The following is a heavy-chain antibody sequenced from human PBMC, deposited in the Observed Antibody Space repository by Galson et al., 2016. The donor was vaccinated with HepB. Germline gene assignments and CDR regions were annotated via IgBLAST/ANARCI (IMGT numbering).Heavy chain of an antibody. J-gene: IGHJ4*02. V-gene: IGHV3-23*01. Sequence: SLRLSCAASGFTFRSHAMSWVRQAPGRGLEWVSSITAGSTSTFYADSVKGRFTMSRDNSKNTLHLQMNSLRAEDTAVYYCAKADAYCGGDCYPSFDYWGQGTLVTVSS. CDR3: AKADAYCGGDCYPSFDY. D-gene: IGHD2-21*02. CDR2: ITAGSTST. CDR1: GFTFRSHA.